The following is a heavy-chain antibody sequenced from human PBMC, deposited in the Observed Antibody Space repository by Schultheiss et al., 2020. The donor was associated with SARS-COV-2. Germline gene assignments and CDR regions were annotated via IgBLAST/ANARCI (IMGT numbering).Heavy chain of an antibody. J-gene: IGHJ4*02. V-gene: IGHV3-21*05. CDR3: VKEGEEMGTS. CDR2: ISSTSTYT. D-gene: IGHD5-24*01. Sequence: GGSLRLSCSASGFTFSSYAMHWVRQAPGKGLEWVSYISSTSTYTNYANSVKGRFTISRDNAKNSLDLQMNSLRVDDTAVYYCVKEGEEMGTSWGQGTLVTVSS. CDR1: GFTFSSYA.